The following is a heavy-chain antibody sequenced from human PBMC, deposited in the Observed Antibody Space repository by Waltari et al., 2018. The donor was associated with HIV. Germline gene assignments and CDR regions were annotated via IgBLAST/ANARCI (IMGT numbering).Heavy chain of an antibody. Sequence: LVESGGALVQPGEALGSPSAASGFTVMNKWMHWFRQAQGKGLVWVSRINTDGTTTTYADAVRGRFTISRDNAKNTLDLQMNSLKADDTAVYCCARANVFLRFGEFSNYGMDVWGQGTMVTVSS. D-gene: IGHD3-10*01. CDR2: INTDGTTT. CDR3: ARANVFLRFGEFSNYGMDV. V-gene: IGHV3-74*01. CDR1: GFTVMNKW. J-gene: IGHJ6*02.